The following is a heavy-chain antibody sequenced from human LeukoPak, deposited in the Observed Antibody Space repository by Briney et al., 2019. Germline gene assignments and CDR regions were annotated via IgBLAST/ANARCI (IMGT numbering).Heavy chain of an antibody. CDR1: GGSINSHY. D-gene: IGHD6-19*01. CDR2: IYYTGKN. J-gene: IGHJ4*02. V-gene: IGHV4-59*08. Sequence: PSETLSLTCAVSGGSINSHYWGWIRQPPGKGLQWIGDIYYTGKNNYNPSPKSRVTISLDTSKDHLSLNLTSAVAADTAIYYCVRRDTGWNYFDYWGQGILVTVSS. CDR3: VRRDTGWNYFDY.